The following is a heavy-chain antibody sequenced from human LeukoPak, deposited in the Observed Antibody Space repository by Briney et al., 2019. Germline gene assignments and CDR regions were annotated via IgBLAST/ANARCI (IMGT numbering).Heavy chain of an antibody. CDR3: ARGPVTGTTSPFFDY. J-gene: IGHJ4*02. CDR1: GYTFTSYD. V-gene: IGHV1-8*03. D-gene: IGHD1-1*01. Sequence: ASVKVSCKASGYTFTSYDINWVRQATGQGLEWMGCMNPNSGNTGYAQKFQGRVTITRNTYISTAYMELSRLRSEDTAVYYCARGPVTGTTSPFFDYWGQGTLVTVSS. CDR2: MNPNSGNT.